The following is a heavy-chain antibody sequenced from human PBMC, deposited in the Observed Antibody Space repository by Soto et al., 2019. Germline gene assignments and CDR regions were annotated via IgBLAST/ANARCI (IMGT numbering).Heavy chain of an antibody. J-gene: IGHJ4*02. V-gene: IGHV4-34*01. CDR2: INHSGST. CDR1: GGSISNSY. D-gene: IGHD3-10*01. CDR3: ARDPPLLYYYGSGSYYNPHFDY. Sequence: PSETLSLTCTVSGGSISNSYWSWIRQSPGKGLEWIGEINHSGSTNYNPSLKSRVTISVDTSKNQFSLKLSSVTAADTAVYYCARDPPLLYYYGSGSYYNPHFDYWGQGTLVTVSS.